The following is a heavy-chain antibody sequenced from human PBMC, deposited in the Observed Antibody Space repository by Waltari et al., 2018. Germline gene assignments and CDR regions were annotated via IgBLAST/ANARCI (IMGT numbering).Heavy chain of an antibody. CDR3: ARHVGDGYELHFDY. CDR2: IYHSGST. Sequence: QVQLRESGPGRVKPSETLSLTCAVSGYSLSSGYYWGWVRQPPGKGLEWIGSIYHSGSTYYNPSLKSRVTISVDTSKNQFSLKLSSVTAADTAVYYCARHVGDGYELHFDYWGQGTLVTVSS. D-gene: IGHD5-12*01. V-gene: IGHV4-38-2*01. CDR1: GYSLSSGYY. J-gene: IGHJ4*02.